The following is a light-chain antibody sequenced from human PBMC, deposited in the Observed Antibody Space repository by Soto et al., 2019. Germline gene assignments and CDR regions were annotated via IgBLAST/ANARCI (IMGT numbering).Light chain of an antibody. Sequence: DIQMTQSPSTLSASVGXRVTITCRASQSISTWLAWYQQKPGKAPKLLIYDASNLESGVPSRFSGSRSGTEFILTISSLQPDDFATYYCQHYGGMWTFGQGTKVDIK. V-gene: IGKV1-5*01. CDR2: DAS. CDR3: QHYGGMWT. J-gene: IGKJ1*01. CDR1: QSISTW.